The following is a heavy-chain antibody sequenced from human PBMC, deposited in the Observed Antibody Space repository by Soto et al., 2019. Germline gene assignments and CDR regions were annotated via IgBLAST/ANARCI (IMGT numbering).Heavy chain of an antibody. CDR3: ARRARPDFYYMDV. Sequence: VQLAESGGGLAQPGGSLRLSCAASGFTLSGYAMDWVRQAPGKGLEYVSGISSNGVGTYYAISVQGRFTISRDNSKNTVYLQMGSLRPEDMAVYYCARRARPDFYYMDVWGKGTTVTVSS. D-gene: IGHD6-6*01. CDR2: ISSNGVGT. CDR1: GFTLSGYA. J-gene: IGHJ6*03. V-gene: IGHV3-64*01.